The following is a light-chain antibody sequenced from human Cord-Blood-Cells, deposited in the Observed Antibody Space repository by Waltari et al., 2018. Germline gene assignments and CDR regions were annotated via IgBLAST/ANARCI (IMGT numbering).Light chain of an antibody. J-gene: IGLJ1*01. CDR1: SSDVGGYNY. V-gene: IGLV2-11*01. CDR2: DVS. Sequence: QSALTQPRSVSGSPGQSVTISCTGTSSDVGGYNYVSWYQQHPGKAPNLMIYDVSKRPSGVPDRCSGSKSGNTASLTISGLQAEDEADYYCCSYAGSYTYVFGTGTKVTVL. CDR3: CSYAGSYTYV.